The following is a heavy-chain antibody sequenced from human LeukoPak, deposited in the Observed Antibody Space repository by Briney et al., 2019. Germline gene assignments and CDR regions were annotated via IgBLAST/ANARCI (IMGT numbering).Heavy chain of an antibody. Sequence: GSLRLSCAASGFTFSSYSMNWVRQAPGKGLEWVSSISSSSSYIYYADSVKGRSTISRDNAKNSLYLQMNSLRAEDTAVYYCAREPIQLWLRGAFDIWGQGTMVTVSS. V-gene: IGHV3-21*04. D-gene: IGHD5-18*01. CDR1: GFTFSSYS. CDR3: AREPIQLWLRGAFDI. CDR2: ISSSSSYI. J-gene: IGHJ3*02.